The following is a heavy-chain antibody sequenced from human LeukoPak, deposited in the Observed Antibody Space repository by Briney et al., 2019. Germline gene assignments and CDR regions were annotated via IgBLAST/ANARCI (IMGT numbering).Heavy chain of an antibody. Sequence: GGSLRLSCAVSGLTVSSNYMSCVRQAPGKGLEWVSGINWNGGSTGYADSVKGRFTISRDNAKSTLYLQMNSLRAEDTAVYYCARGGGYSFGYFGYWGQGTLVTVSS. V-gene: IGHV3-20*04. CDR1: GLTVSSNY. CDR2: INWNGGST. J-gene: IGHJ4*02. CDR3: ARGGGYSFGYFGY. D-gene: IGHD5-18*01.